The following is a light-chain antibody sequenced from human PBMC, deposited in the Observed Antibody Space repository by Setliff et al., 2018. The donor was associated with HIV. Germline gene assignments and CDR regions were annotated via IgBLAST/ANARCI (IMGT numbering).Light chain of an antibody. CDR3: SSYTNSSSGV. J-gene: IGLJ1*01. V-gene: IGLV1-40*01. Sequence: QSVLTQPPSLSGAPGQRVTISCTGSSSNIGAGYDVHWYQQLPGTAPKLLIYGNTKRPSGVSDRFSGSRSGTSASLTVSGLQAEDEADYYCSSYTNSSSGVFGTGTKVTVL. CDR2: GNT. CDR1: SSNIGAGYD.